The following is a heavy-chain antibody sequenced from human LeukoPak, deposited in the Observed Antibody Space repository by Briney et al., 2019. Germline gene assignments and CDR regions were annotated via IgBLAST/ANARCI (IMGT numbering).Heavy chain of an antibody. J-gene: IGHJ4*02. CDR1: GGSFSGYY. D-gene: IGHD3-16*01. CDR3: ARGSYDYIWGSYSHLRHGFDY. CDR2: INHSGST. V-gene: IGHV4-34*01. Sequence: SETLSLTCAVYGGSFSGYYWSWIRQPPGKGLEWIGEINHSGSTNYNPSLKSRVTISVDASKNQFSLKLSSVTAADTAVYYCARGSYDYIWGSYSHLRHGFDYWGQGTLVTVSS.